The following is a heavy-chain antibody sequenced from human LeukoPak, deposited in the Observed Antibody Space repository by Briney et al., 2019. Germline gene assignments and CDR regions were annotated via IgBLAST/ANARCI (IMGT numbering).Heavy chain of an antibody. D-gene: IGHD4-11*01. CDR1: GYSISSGYY. CDR3: ARRVEYSKAWDY. V-gene: IGHV4-38-2*01. Sequence: PSETLSLTXAVSGYSISSGYYWGWIRQPPGKGLEWIGSIYHSGSTYYNPSLKSRVTISVDTSKNQFSLKLSSVTAADTAVYYCARRVEYSKAWDYWGQGTLVTVSS. CDR2: IYHSGST. J-gene: IGHJ4*02.